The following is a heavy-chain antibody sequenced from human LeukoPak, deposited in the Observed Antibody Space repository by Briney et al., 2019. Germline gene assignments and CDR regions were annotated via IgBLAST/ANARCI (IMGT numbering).Heavy chain of an antibody. CDR3: ARGLIDIVVVPAAISPPDAFDI. Sequence: GGSLRLSCAASGFTFNNYGMQWVRQAPGKGLEWVAVISYDGSNKYYADSVKGRFTISRDNSKNTLYLQMNSLRAEDTAVYYCARGLIDIVVVPAAISPPDAFDIWGQGTMVTVSS. CDR1: GFTFNNYG. CDR2: ISYDGSNK. V-gene: IGHV3-30*19. J-gene: IGHJ3*02. D-gene: IGHD2-2*02.